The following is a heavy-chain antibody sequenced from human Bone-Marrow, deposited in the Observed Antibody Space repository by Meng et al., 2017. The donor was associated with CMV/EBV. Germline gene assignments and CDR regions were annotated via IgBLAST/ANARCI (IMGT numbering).Heavy chain of an antibody. CDR3: AKGKDTSYYYYGMDV. V-gene: IGHV3-30*02. D-gene: IGHD2-15*01. CDR1: GFTFSYYG. J-gene: IGHJ6*02. CDR2: LRYDGSNT. Sequence: GESLKISCVASGFTFSYYGMYWVRQAPGKGLEWVAFLRYDGSNTYYEDSVKGRFTISRDNSKNTLYLQMNSLRAHDTAVYYCAKGKDTSYYYYGMDVWDQGTTVTVSS.